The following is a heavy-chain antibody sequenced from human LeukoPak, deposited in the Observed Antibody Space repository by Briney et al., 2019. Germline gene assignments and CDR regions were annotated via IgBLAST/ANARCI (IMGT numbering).Heavy chain of an antibody. V-gene: IGHV3-7*04. D-gene: IGHD3-10*01. CDR2: IKQDGSEK. J-gene: IGHJ4*02. CDR1: GFTFSSYW. Sequence: GGSLRLSCAASGFTFSSYWMSWVRQAPGKGLKWVANIKQDGSEKYYVDSVKGRFTISRDNAKNSLYLQMNSLRAEDTAVYYCARAYYGSGSSQVWGYWGQGTLVTVSS. CDR3: ARAYYGSGSSQVWGY.